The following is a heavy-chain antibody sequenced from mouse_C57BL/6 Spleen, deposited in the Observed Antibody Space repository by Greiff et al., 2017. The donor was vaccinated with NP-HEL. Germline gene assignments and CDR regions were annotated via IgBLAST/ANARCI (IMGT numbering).Heavy chain of an antibody. Sequence: EVKLVESGCYSVKPGGSLKLSCAASGFTFSSYGMSWVRQTPDKRLEWVATILSGGSYTYYLDSVKGRFTISRDNAKNTLYLQMSSLKSEDTAMYYCARGESYWYFDVWGTGTTVTVSS. CDR1: GFTFSSYG. CDR3: ARGESYWYFDV. J-gene: IGHJ1*03. V-gene: IGHV5-6*01. CDR2: ILSGGSYT.